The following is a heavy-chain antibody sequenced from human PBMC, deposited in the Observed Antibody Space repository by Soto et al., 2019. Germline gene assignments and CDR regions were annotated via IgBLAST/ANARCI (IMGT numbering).Heavy chain of an antibody. CDR1: GGYISSSSYY. J-gene: IGHJ5*02. D-gene: IGHD6-13*01. CDR2: IYYSGST. V-gene: IGHV4-39*01. Sequence: SETQSLTCTVAGGYISSSSYYWGWIRQPPGKGLEWIGSIYYSGSTYYNPSLKSRVTISVDTSKNQFSLKLSSVTAADTAVYYCARVLGRKQQLTVWFDPWGQGTLVTVSS. CDR3: ARVLGRKQQLTVWFDP.